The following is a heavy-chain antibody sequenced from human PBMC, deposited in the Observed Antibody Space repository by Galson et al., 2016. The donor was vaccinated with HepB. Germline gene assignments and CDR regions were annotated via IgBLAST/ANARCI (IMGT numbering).Heavy chain of an antibody. CDR2: ISSRGGSAI. CDR1: GFTFSETY. D-gene: IGHD3-10*01. CDR3: AREHYFGSGSYFDN. Sequence: SLRLSCAASGFTFSETYMTWIRQAPGKGLEWISSISSRGGSAIHYADSVKGRFTISRDKAKNSLFLQMNSLRAEDTAVYYCAREHYFGSGSYFDNWGQGTLVTVSS. J-gene: IGHJ4*02. V-gene: IGHV3-11*01.